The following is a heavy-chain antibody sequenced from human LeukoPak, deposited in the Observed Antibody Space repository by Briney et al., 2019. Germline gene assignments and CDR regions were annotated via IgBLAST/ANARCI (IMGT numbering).Heavy chain of an antibody. CDR1: GDSVSSKSAV. CDR3: ARTYDRWDY. V-gene: IGHV6-1*01. J-gene: IGHJ4*02. D-gene: IGHD3-22*01. Sequence: SQTLSLTCAISGDSVSSKSAVWNWIRQSPSRGLEWLGRTYYRSKWYNDYAVSVKSRITVNPDTSKNQFSLQLNSMTPEDTAVYYCARTYDRWDYWGQGTPVTVSS. CDR2: TYYRSKWYN.